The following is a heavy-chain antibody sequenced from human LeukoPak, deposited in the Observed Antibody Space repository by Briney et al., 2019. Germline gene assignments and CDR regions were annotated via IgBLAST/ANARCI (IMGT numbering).Heavy chain of an antibody. J-gene: IGHJ6*01. CDR3: ARGRYCSSTSCLVPYYYYGMDV. CDR2: MNPNSGNT. D-gene: IGHD2-2*01. CDR1: GYTFTSYD. Sequence: ASVKVSCKASGYTFTSYDINWVRQATGQGLEWMGWMNPNSGNTGYAQKFQGRVTMTRNTSISTAYMELSSLRSEDTAVYYCARGRYCSSTSCLVPYYYYGMDVWGKGPRSPSPQ. V-gene: IGHV1-8*01.